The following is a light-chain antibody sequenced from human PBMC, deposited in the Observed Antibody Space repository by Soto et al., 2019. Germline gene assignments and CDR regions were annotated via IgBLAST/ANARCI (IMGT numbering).Light chain of an antibody. CDR2: GVS. CDR3: CSYVDTDTWV. Sequence: QSALTQPRSVSGSPGQSVTISCTGTNSDVGGYNYVSWFQQYPGKAPKLMISGVSERPSGVPDRFSGSKSGNTAYLTISGLQAEDEADYYCCSYVDTDTWVFCGGTKVTVL. J-gene: IGLJ3*02. V-gene: IGLV2-11*01. CDR1: NSDVGGYNY.